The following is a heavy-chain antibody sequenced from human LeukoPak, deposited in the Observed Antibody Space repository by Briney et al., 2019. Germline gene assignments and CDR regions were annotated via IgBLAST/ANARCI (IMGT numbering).Heavy chain of an antibody. CDR1: GYTFTSYG. J-gene: IGHJ4*02. CDR2: ISAYNGNT. Sequence: ASVKVSCKASGYTFTSYGISWVRQAPGQGLEWMGWISAYNGNTNYAQKVQGRVTMTTDTSTGTAYMELRSLRSDDTAVYYCARDRPYCSSTSCYEVFDYWGQGTLVTVSS. V-gene: IGHV1-18*01. D-gene: IGHD2-2*01. CDR3: ARDRPYCSSTSCYEVFDY.